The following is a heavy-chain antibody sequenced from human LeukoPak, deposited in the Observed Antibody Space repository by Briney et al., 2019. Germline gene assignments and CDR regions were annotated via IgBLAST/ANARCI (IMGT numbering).Heavy chain of an antibody. D-gene: IGHD3-22*01. CDR3: ARDQSDYYDSSGYYYDAFDI. CDR2: INPNSGDT. V-gene: IGHV1-2*02. Sequence: ASVKVSCKASGGTFSSYAISWVRQAPGQGLEWMGWINPNSGDTNYVQKFQGRVTMTRDTSISTAYMELSRLRSDDTAVYYCARDQSDYYDSSGYYYDAFDIWGQGTMVTVSS. CDR1: GGTFSSYA. J-gene: IGHJ3*02.